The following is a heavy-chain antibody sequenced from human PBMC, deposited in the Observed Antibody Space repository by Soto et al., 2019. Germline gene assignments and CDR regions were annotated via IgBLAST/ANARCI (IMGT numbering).Heavy chain of an antibody. CDR1: GFTFSSYS. D-gene: IGHD3-10*01. J-gene: IGHJ4*02. V-gene: IGHV3-21*04. Sequence: GGSLRLSCAASGFTFSSYSMNWVRQAPGKGLEWVSSISSSSSYIYYADSVKGRFTISRDNAKNTLCLQMNSLRAEDTAVYYCAKDYYGSGTYYFDYWGQGTLVPVSS. CDR3: AKDYYGSGTYYFDY. CDR2: ISSSSSYI.